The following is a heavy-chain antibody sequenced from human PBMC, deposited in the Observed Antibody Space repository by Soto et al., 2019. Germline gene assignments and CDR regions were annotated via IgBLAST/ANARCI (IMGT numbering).Heavy chain of an antibody. CDR3: ARDLQQLAFFDY. J-gene: IGHJ4*02. V-gene: IGHV3-30*03. Sequence: GGSLRLSCAASGFTFSSYGMHWVRQAPGKGLEWVAVISYDGSNKDYADSVKGRFTISRDNSKNTLYLQMNSLRAEDTALYYCARDLQQLAFFDYWGQGTLVTVSS. CDR2: ISYDGSNK. CDR1: GFTFSSYG. D-gene: IGHD6-13*01.